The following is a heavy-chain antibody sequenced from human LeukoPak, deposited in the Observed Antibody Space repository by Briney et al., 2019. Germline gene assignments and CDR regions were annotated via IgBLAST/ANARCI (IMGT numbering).Heavy chain of an antibody. CDR1: GYTFTSDY. J-gene: IGHJ3*02. CDR3: ARKTPAGDWDGYNSFDAFDI. Sequence: GASVKVSCKASGYTFTSDYIHWVRQAPGQGLEWMGIINPSGGSTTYAQKFQGRVIMTGDTSTSTVYMELRSLRSEDTAVYYCARKTPAGDWDGYNSFDAFDIWGQGTMVTVSS. CDR2: INPSGGST. D-gene: IGHD5-24*01. V-gene: IGHV1-46*01.